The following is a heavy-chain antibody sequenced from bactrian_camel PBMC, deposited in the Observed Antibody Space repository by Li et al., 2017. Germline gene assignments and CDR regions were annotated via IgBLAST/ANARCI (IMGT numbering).Heavy chain of an antibody. CDR2: ISAVSILGST. J-gene: IGHJ4*01. CDR3: ATGYGSSSLSTP. Sequence: HVQLVESGGDLVQPGGSLRLSCAASGYTFSSSGMHWVRQAPGKGLEWVSHISAVSILGSTYADSVKGRFTISRDNAKNTLYLHLNSLKTEDTALYYCATGYGSSSLSTPRGQGTQVTVS. D-gene: IGHD6*01. V-gene: IGHV3S1*01. CDR1: GYTFSSSG.